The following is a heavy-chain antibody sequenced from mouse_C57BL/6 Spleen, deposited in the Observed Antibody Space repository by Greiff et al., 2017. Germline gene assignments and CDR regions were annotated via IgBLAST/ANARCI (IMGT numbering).Heavy chain of an antibody. CDR3: ARRSDYGNYFDY. CDR1: GYTFTSYW. V-gene: IGHV1-55*01. CDR2: IYPGSGST. J-gene: IGHJ2*01. Sequence: VQLQQPGAEPVKPAASVKMSCKASGYTFTSYWITWVKQRPGQGLEWIGDIYPGSGSTNYNEKFKSKATLTVDTSSSTAYMQLSSLTSEDSAVYYCARRSDYGNYFDYWGQGTTLTVSS. D-gene: IGHD2-1*01.